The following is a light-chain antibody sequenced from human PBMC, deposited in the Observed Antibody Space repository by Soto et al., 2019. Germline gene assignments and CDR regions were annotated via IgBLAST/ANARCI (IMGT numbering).Light chain of an antibody. CDR3: QRHGLSPA. J-gene: IGKJ4*01. CDR2: GAS. CDR1: QSVSSSY. Sequence: EIVLTQSPGTLSLSPGERATLSCRASQSVSSSYLAWYQQKPGQAPRLLIYGASSRATGIPDRFSGSGSGTDFTLTISRLEPEDFAVYYCQRHGLSPAFGGGTKVAI. V-gene: IGKV3-20*01.